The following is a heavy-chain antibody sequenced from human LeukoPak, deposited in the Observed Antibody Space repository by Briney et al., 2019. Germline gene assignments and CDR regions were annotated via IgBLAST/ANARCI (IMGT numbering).Heavy chain of an antibody. CDR3: ARPVGCSSTSCITPLFDP. V-gene: IGHV4-59*01. CDR2: IYYSGST. Sequence: PSETLSLTCTVSGGSISSYYWSWIRQPPGKGLEWIGYIYYSGSTNYNPSLKSRVTISVDTSKNQFSLTLSSVTAADTAVYYCARPVGCSSTSCITPLFDPWGQGTLVTVSS. CDR1: GGSISSYY. J-gene: IGHJ5*02. D-gene: IGHD2-2*01.